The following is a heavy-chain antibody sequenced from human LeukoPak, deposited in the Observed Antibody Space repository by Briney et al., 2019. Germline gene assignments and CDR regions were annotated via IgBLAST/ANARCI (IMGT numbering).Heavy chain of an antibody. CDR3: ARRGSSWSEYFQH. CDR2: ISYDGSNK. Sequence: GRSLRLSCAASGFTFSSYGMHWVRQAPGKGLEWVAVISYDGSNKYYADSVKGRFTISRDNAKKSLYLQMNSLRAEDTAIYYCARRGSSWSEYFQHWGQGTLVTVSS. D-gene: IGHD6-13*01. CDR1: GFTFSSYG. J-gene: IGHJ1*01. V-gene: IGHV3-30*03.